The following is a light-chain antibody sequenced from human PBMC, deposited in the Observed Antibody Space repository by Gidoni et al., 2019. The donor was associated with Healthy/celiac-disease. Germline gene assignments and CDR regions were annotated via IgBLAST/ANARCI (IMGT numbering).Light chain of an antibody. CDR3: AAWDDSLSAHVV. CDR2: RNN. J-gene: IGLJ2*01. CDR1: SSNIGSNY. Sequence: QSVLTQPPSASGTPGQRVTISCSGSSSNIGSNYVYWYQQLPGTAPNILIYRNNQRPSGVPDRFSGSKSGTSASLAISGLRSEDEADYYCAAWDDSLSAHVVFGGGTKLTVL. V-gene: IGLV1-47*01.